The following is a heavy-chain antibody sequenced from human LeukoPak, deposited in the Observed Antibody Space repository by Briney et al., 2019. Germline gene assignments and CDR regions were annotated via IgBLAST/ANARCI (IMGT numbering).Heavy chain of an antibody. V-gene: IGHV3-23*01. D-gene: IGHD2-15*01. Sequence: PGGSLRLSCAASGFTFSSYAMSWVRQAPGKGLEWVSAISGSGGSTYYADSVKGRFTISRDNAKNSLYLQMNSLRAEDTAVYYCARGIYCSGGSCYLAFDYWGQGTLVTVSS. CDR1: GFTFSSYA. CDR2: ISGSGGST. J-gene: IGHJ4*02. CDR3: ARGIYCSGGSCYLAFDY.